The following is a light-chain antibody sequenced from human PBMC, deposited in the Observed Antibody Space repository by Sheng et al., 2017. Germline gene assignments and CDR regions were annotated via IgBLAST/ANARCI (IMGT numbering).Light chain of an antibody. CDR1: NLVSKS. Sequence: SYELTQPPSVSVTPGQTARITCGGNNLVSKSVHWYQQRPGQAPVLVVFDDSDRHSGIPERFSGSNSGNTASLTISRVEAGDEADYYCQVWDSSSDPVFGGGTKLTVL. V-gene: IGLV3-21*02. CDR2: DDS. J-gene: IGLJ3*02. CDR3: QVWDSSSDPV.